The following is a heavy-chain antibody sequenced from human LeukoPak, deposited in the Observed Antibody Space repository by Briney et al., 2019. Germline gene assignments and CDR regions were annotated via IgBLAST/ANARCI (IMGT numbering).Heavy chain of an antibody. CDR2: ISGSGGST. V-gene: IGHV3-23*01. CDR1: GYTFSSYA. Sequence: PGGSLRLSCAASGYTFSSYAMSCVRQAPGKGLEWVSAISGSGGSTYYADSVKGRFTISRDNSKNTLYLQMNSLRAEEPVVYYCAKVMTRTMVRGVPPSDYWGQGTLVTVSS. J-gene: IGHJ4*02. D-gene: IGHD3-10*01. CDR3: AKVMTRTMVRGVPPSDY.